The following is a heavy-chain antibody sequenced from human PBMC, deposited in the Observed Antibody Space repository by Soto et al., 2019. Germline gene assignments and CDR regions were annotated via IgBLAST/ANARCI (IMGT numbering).Heavy chain of an antibody. V-gene: IGHV1-69*06. Sequence: SVKVSCKASGGTFSSYAISWVRQAPGQGLEWMGGIIPIFGTANYAQKFQGRVTITADKSTSTAYMELSSLRSEDTAVYYCARAKVPYYDFWSGYSYYYYGMDVWGQGTTVTVSS. D-gene: IGHD3-3*01. CDR3: ARAKVPYYDFWSGYSYYYYGMDV. CDR1: GGTFSSYA. CDR2: IIPIFGTA. J-gene: IGHJ6*02.